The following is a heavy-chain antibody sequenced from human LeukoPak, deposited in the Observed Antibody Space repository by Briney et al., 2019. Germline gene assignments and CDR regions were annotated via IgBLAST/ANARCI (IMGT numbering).Heavy chain of an antibody. V-gene: IGHV3-30*18. CDR1: GFTFSDHY. D-gene: IGHD2-2*02. Sequence: GGSLRLSCAASGFTFSDHYMHWVRQAPGKGLEWVAVISYDGSNKYYADSVKGRFTISRDNSKNTLYLQMNSLRAEDTAVYYCAKDFSIVVVPAAIWPYYFDYWGQGTLVTVSS. CDR2: ISYDGSNK. CDR3: AKDFSIVVVPAAIWPYYFDY. J-gene: IGHJ4*02.